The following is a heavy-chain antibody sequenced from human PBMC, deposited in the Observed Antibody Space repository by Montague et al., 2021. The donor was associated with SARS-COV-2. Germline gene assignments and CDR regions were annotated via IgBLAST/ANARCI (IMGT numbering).Heavy chain of an antibody. CDR1: GGSISSYY. J-gene: IGHJ5*02. CDR2: IYYSGST. CDR3: AGVPVLLWFGERGYWFDP. Sequence: SETLSLTCTVSGGSISSYYWSWIRQPPGKGLEWIGYIYYSGSTNYNPSLKSRVTISVDTSKNQFSLKLISLTAADTAVYYCAGVPVLLWFGERGYWFDPWGQGTLVTVSS. D-gene: IGHD3-10*01. V-gene: IGHV4-59*01.